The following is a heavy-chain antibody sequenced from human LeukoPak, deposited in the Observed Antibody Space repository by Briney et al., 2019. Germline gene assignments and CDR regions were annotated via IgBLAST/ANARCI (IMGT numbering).Heavy chain of an antibody. CDR1: GGSITNTNYY. CDR3: ARGGAGIQVWPQQPGDVFDI. Sequence: SETLSLTCTVSGGSITNTNYYWAWIRQPPGEGLEWIGSVYHSGITYYTPSLKSRVTISVDTSKNHFSLKLNSVTAADTAVYYCARGGAGIQVWPQQPGDVFDIWGQGTMVTVSS. D-gene: IGHD5-18*01. J-gene: IGHJ3*02. V-gene: IGHV4-39*07. CDR2: VYHSGIT.